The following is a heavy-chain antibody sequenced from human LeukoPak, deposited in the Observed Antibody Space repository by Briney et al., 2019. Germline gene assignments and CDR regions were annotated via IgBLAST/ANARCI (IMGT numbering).Heavy chain of an antibody. D-gene: IGHD3-22*01. V-gene: IGHV3-23*01. CDR3: AKDPTMIVVVIPDY. J-gene: IGHJ4*02. CDR1: GFTFSSYA. Sequence: GGSLRLSCATSGFTFSSYAMSWVRQAPGKGLEWVSAISGSGGSTYYADSVKGRFTISRDNSKNTLYLQMNSLRAEDTAVYYCAKDPTMIVVVIPDYWGQGTLVTVSS. CDR2: ISGSGGST.